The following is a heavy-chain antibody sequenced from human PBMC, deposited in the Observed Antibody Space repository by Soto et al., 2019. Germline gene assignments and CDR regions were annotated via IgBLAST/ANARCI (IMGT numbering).Heavy chain of an antibody. D-gene: IGHD2-8*01. J-gene: IGHJ6*02. V-gene: IGHV3-9*01. CDR3: AKDIYCTNGVCYGMDV. Sequence: SLRLSCAASGFTFDDYAMHWVRQAPGKGLEWVSGISWNSGSIGYADSVKGRFTISRDNAKNSLYLQMNSLRAEDAALYYCAKDIYCTNGVCYGMDVWGQGTTVTVSS. CDR2: ISWNSGSI. CDR1: GFTFDDYA.